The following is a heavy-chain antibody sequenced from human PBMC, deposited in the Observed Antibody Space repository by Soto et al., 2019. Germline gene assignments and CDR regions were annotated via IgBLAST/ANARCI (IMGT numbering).Heavy chain of an antibody. CDR2: VHYSGST. CDR3: ARAKGGIPYYEYFFSC. D-gene: IGHD3-16*01. V-gene: IGHV4-31*03. CDR1: SGSISNDAYY. Sequence: TLSLTCTVSSGSISNDAYYWSWIRQHPGKGLEWIGDVHYSGSTYYNPSLKSRVTISVDTSKNQFSLRLSSVTAADTAVYYCARAKGGIPYYEYFFSCWGQGTLV. J-gene: IGHJ4*02.